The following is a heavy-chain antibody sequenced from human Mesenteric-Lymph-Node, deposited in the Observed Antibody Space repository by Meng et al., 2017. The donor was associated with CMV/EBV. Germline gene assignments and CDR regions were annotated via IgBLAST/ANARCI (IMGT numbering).Heavy chain of an antibody. Sequence: VSLQWSGPRLVKPSDTLSLTCNVSGFSLTSVAYHWSWIRQSPGKGLEWIGYIYGTGITIYNPSLKSRVTILLETSKNQFSLKLNSVTTADTAVYYCAKSRSSTPGIVDDWGQGTLVTVSS. CDR2: IYGTGIT. V-gene: IGHV4-61*08. CDR1: GFSLTSVAYH. J-gene: IGHJ4*02. D-gene: IGHD2/OR15-2a*01. CDR3: AKSRSSTPGIVDD.